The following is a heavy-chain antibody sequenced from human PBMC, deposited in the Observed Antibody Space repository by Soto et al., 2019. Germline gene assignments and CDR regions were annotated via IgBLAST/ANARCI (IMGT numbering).Heavy chain of an antibody. CDR3: AKSVVFVDHAYMDV. CDR2: IIPIQGTA. Sequence: QVQLVQSGAEVKKPGSSVKVSCEASGGSFTSYIFTWVRQAPGQGLEWMGRIIPIQGTANYALKFQDRVTITADKATNNAYMELRSLRPEDTALYYCAKSVVFVDHAYMDVWGKGTTVTVSS. J-gene: IGHJ6*03. V-gene: IGHV1-69*08. CDR1: GGSFTSYI. D-gene: IGHD2-15*01.